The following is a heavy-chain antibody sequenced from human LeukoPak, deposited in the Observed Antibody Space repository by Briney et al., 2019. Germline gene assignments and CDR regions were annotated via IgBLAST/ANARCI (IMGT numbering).Heavy chain of an antibody. CDR3: ANSGYSYGRTFDY. CDR2: VDPEDGET. CDR1: GYTFTYYY. V-gene: IGHV1-69-2*01. Sequence: ASVTVSCKVSGYTFTYYYMHWVQQAPGKGLEWMGLVDPEDGETIYAEKFQGRVAITADTSKDTAYMELSSLRAEDTAVYYCANSGYSYGRTFDYWGQGTLVTVSS. J-gene: IGHJ4*02. D-gene: IGHD5-18*01.